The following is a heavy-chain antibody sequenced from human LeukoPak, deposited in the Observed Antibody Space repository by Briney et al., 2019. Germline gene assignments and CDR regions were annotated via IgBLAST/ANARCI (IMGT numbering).Heavy chain of an antibody. Sequence: ASPKVSCKASGYTFNYYYIHWVRQTPGQGLEWMGWINPNSGGTNYAQKFQGRVTMTRDTSSNTAYMELSSLTSDDTAVYYCARPLKSGNYGRFDPWGQGTLVTVSS. V-gene: IGHV1-2*02. D-gene: IGHD1-26*01. J-gene: IGHJ5*02. CDR1: GYTFNYYY. CDR3: ARPLKSGNYGRFDP. CDR2: INPNSGGT.